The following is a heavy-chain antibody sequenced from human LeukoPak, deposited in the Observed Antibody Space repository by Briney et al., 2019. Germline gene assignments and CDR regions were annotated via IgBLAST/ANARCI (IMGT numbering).Heavy chain of an antibody. CDR2: IWYDGSNK. CDR1: GFTFSSYG. D-gene: IGHD3-9*01. Sequence: GGSLRLSCAASGFTFSSYGMHCVRQAPGKGLEWVAVIWYDGSNKYYTDSVKGRFTISRDNSKNTLYLQRNSVRAEDTAVYYCARGLAVAIYHYYGMDVWGQGTTVTVSS. V-gene: IGHV3-33*01. CDR3: ARGLAVAIYHYYGMDV. J-gene: IGHJ6*02.